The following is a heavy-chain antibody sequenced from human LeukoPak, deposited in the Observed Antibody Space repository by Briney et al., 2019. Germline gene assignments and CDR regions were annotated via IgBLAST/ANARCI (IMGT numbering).Heavy chain of an antibody. CDR1: GGSISSYY. V-gene: IGHV4-4*07. CDR2: IYTSGST. J-gene: IGHJ4*02. CDR3: ARVPFIAAAGYYFDY. Sequence: SETLSLTCTVSGGSISSYYWSWIRQPAGKGLEWIGRIYTSGSTNYNPSLKSRVTISVDTSKNQFSLKLSSVTAADTAVYYCARVPFIAAAGYYFDYWGQGTLVTVSS. D-gene: IGHD6-13*01.